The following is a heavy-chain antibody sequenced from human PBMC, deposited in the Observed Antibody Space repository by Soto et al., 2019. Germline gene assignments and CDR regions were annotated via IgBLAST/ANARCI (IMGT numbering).Heavy chain of an antibody. CDR1: GGSFSGYS. J-gene: IGHJ4*02. V-gene: IGHV4-34*01. D-gene: IGHD6-6*01. CDR3: ARGSYSSSSFDY. Sequence: QVQLQQWGAGLLKPSETLSLTCAVYGGSFSGYSWSWIRQPPGEGLEWIGEINHSGSTNFNPFLKSRVTISIGTSQNQFSLELSSVTAADTAVYYCARGSYSSSSFDYWGQGTLVTVSS. CDR2: INHSGST.